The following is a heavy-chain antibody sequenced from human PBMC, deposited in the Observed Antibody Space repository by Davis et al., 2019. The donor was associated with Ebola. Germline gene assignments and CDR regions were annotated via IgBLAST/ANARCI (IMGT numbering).Heavy chain of an antibody. Sequence: GGSLRLSCAASGFTFSSYSMNWVRQAPGKGLEWVSYISSSSSTIYYADSVKGRFTISRDNAKNSLYLQMNSLRAEDTAVYYCARGVWFGECWFDPWGQGTLVTVSS. V-gene: IGHV3-48*01. CDR3: ARGVWFGECWFDP. CDR2: ISSSSSTI. D-gene: IGHD3-10*01. CDR1: GFTFSSYS. J-gene: IGHJ5*02.